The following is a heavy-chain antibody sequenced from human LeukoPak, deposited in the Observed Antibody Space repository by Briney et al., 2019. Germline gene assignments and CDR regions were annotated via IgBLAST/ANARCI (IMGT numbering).Heavy chain of an antibody. V-gene: IGHV4-59*01. J-gene: IGHJ6*04. D-gene: IGHD2-2*01. Sequence: SETLSLTCTVSGGSISSYYWSWIRQPPGKGLEWIGYIYYSGSTNYNPSLKSRVTISVDTSKNQFSLKPSSVTAADTAVYYCARDRIVVVPAAIEYYYYGMDVWGKGTTVTVSS. CDR3: ARDRIVVVPAAIEYYYYGMDV. CDR2: IYYSGST. CDR1: GGSISSYY.